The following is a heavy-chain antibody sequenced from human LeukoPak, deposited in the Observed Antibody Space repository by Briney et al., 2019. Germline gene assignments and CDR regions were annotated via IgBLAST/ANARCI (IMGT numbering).Heavy chain of an antibody. CDR2: IYYSGST. D-gene: IGHD5-18*01. J-gene: IGHJ4*02. Sequence: SETLSLTCTVSGGSISSYYWSRIRQPPGKGLEWIGYIYYSGSTNYNPSLKSRVTISVDTSKNQFSLKLSSVTAADTAVYYCARDQGGYSYGYYYWGQGTLVTVSS. V-gene: IGHV4-59*01. CDR1: GGSISSYY. CDR3: ARDQGGYSYGYYY.